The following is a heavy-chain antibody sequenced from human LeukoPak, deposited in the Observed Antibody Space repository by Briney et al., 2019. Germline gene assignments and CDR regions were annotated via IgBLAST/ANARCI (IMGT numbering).Heavy chain of an antibody. CDR3: AKDDGFWSDYSYFDY. CDR2: ISSRSSFK. J-gene: IGHJ4*02. CDR1: GFTLSSHR. V-gene: IGHV3-21*06. Sequence: GGSLRLSCAASGFTLSSHRMDWVRQAPRKGLECVSSISSRSSFKDYADSVKGRFTISRDNAKNLLYLQMNSLRAEDTAVYFCAKDDGFWSDYSYFDYWGPGTQVTVSS. D-gene: IGHD3-3*01.